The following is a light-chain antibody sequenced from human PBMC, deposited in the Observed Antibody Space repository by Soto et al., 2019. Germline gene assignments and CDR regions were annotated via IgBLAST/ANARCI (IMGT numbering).Light chain of an antibody. V-gene: IGLV4-69*01. Sequence: QPVLTQSPSASASLGASVKLTCTLSSGHSSCAIAWHQLQPEKGPRSLMKLDSDGSHTKGDGIPDRFSGSSSGAERYLTISRLQSEDYADYYCQTWGNGFQVFGGGTKLTVL. CDR1: SGHSSCA. CDR3: QTWGNGFQV. J-gene: IGLJ3*02. CDR2: LDSDGSH.